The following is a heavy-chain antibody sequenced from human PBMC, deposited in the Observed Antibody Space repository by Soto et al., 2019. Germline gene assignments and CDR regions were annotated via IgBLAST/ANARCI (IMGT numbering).Heavy chain of an antibody. CDR3: AKRPTSTGFGDPFDI. CDR2: ISSSGGNT. J-gene: IGHJ3*02. CDR1: GFTFSTYA. V-gene: IGHV3-23*01. D-gene: IGHD3-10*01. Sequence: PGGSLRLSCAASGFTFSTYAMSWVRQAPGKGLEWVSTISSSGGNTYYTDSVKGRFTTSRDNSKNTLYLQMNSLRAEDTAIYYCAKRPTSTGFGDPFDIWRQGTMVTVSS.